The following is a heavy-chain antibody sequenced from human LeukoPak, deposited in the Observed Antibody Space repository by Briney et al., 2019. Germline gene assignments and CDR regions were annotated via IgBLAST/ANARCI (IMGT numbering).Heavy chain of an antibody. J-gene: IGHJ4*02. D-gene: IGHD3-16*01. CDR3: ARDVGGGSTPIDY. V-gene: IGHV3-21*01. CDR1: GFAFRTYN. Sequence: GGSLRLSCAASGFAFRTYNMKWVRQAPGKGLEWVSFISTSSNYIYYADSVKGRINISRDHVKNSLYLKMNSLTAEYTALYYCARDVGGGSTPIDYWGQGTLVTVSS. CDR2: ISTSSNYI.